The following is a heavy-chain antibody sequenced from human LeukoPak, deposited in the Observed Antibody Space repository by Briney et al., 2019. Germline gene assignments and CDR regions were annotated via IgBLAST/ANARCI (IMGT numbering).Heavy chain of an antibody. V-gene: IGHV3-7*01. CDR1: GFTFSTYW. CDR3: AKYDSWSGYSFDY. CDR2: IKQDGSEK. D-gene: IGHD3-3*01. J-gene: IGHJ4*02. Sequence: GGSLRLSCAVSGFTFSTYWMTWVRQAPGKGLEWVANIKQDGSEKYFVDSLKGRFTISRDNAKNSLYLEMNSLRAEDTALYYCAKYDSWSGYSFDYWGQGTLVTVSS.